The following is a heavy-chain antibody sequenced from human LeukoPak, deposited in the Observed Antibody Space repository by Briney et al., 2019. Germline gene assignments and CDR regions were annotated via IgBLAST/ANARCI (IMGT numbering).Heavy chain of an antibody. CDR3: TRDGRELLSFDL. J-gene: IGHJ4*02. Sequence: VASVKVSCKASGYTFTGYYIHWVRQAPGQGLEWVGWINPSSGGTSFAQRFQGTVTMTRDTSITTAYMELRSLRSDDTAVYFCTRDGRELLSFDLWGQGTLVTVSS. CDR2: INPSSGGT. CDR1: GYTFTGYY. D-gene: IGHD1-26*01. V-gene: IGHV1-2*02.